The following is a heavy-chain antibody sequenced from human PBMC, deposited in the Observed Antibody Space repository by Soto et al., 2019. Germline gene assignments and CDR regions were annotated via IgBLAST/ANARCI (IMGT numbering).Heavy chain of an antibody. V-gene: IGHV3-30*18. CDR1: GFTFSSYG. CDR3: AKVGLATLRPSCCDGMDG. Sequence: QVQLVESGGGVVQPGRSLRLSCAASGFTFSSYGMHWVRQAPGKGLEWVAVISYDGSNKYYADSVKGRFTISRDNSKNTLYPQRTSLRAGDTAVSYGAKVGLATLRPSCCDGMDGWGQGTTVSVSS. CDR2: ISYDGSNK. J-gene: IGHJ6*02. D-gene: IGHD2-15*01.